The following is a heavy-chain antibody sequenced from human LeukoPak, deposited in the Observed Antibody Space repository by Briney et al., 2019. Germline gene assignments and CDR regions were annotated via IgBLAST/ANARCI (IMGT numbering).Heavy chain of an antibody. Sequence: SETLSLTCTVSGGSISSSNWWSWVRQPPGKGLEWIGEIYHSGSTNYNPSLKSRVTISVDKSKNQFSLKLSSVTAADTAVYYCARLLYYYDTSGFGYWGQGTLVTVSS. CDR3: ARLLYYYDTSGFGY. CDR2: IYHSGST. J-gene: IGHJ4*02. V-gene: IGHV4-4*02. D-gene: IGHD3-22*01. CDR1: GGSISSSNW.